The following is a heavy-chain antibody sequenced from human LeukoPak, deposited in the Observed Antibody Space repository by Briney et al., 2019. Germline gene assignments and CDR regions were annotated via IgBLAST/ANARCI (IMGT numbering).Heavy chain of an antibody. Sequence: AGSLRLSCAAYGFIFSSNSMNWVRQAPGKGPEWVASIRQDGSEKTYVDSVKGRFTISRDNTKNSLSLQLNGLRAEDTAVYYCARDGTAAGLYFDLWGQGTLVTVSS. CDR2: IRQDGSEK. CDR3: ARDGTAAGLYFDL. D-gene: IGHD6-13*01. J-gene: IGHJ4*01. CDR1: GFIFSSNS. V-gene: IGHV3-7*01.